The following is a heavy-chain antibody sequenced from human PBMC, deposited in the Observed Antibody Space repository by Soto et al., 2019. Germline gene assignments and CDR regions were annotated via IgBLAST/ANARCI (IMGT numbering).Heavy chain of an antibody. V-gene: IGHV1-69*01. J-gene: IGHJ6*02. CDR2: IIPIFGTA. CDR3: ARDLRHSSSWKYYYYYGMDV. D-gene: IGHD6-13*01. Sequence: QVQLVQSGAEVKKPGSSVKVSCKASGGTFSSYAISWVRQAPGQGLEWMGGIIPIFGTANYAQKFQGRVTITADESTSTAYMELSSLRSEDTAVYYCARDLRHSSSWKYYYYYGMDVWGQGTTVTGSS. CDR1: GGTFSSYA.